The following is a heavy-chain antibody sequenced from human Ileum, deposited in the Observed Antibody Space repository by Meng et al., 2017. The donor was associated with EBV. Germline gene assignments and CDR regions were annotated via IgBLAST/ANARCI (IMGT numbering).Heavy chain of an antibody. V-gene: IGHV4-39*01. Sequence: LPLPQLGSGPVKPSGTLSLTCTVSGGSISSSSYYWAWIRQPAGEGLEWIGSVVYSGTPYYTSSLKSRVSISVDTSKNQFSLKLSSVTAADTAVYYCARHHHSPTFDYWGQGTLVTVSS. CDR1: GGSISSSSYY. D-gene: IGHD1-14*01. J-gene: IGHJ4*02. CDR2: VVYSGTP. CDR3: ARHHHSPTFDY.